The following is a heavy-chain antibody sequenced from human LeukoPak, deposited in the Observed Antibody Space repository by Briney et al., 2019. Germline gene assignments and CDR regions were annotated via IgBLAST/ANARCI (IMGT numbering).Heavy chain of an antibody. CDR3: AREGRAGPTVLLDY. Sequence: SVKVSCKASGGTFSSYTISWVRQAPGQGLEWMGGIIPIFGTANYAQKFQGRVTITADESTSTAYMELSSLRSEDTAVYYCAREGRAGPTVLLDYWGQGTLVTVSS. CDR2: IIPIFGTA. V-gene: IGHV1-69*13. J-gene: IGHJ4*02. D-gene: IGHD1-7*01. CDR1: GGTFSSYT.